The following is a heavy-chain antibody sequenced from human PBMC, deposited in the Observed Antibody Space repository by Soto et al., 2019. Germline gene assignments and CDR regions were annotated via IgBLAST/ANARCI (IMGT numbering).Heavy chain of an antibody. Sequence: QVQLVESGGGVVQPGRSLRLSCAASGFTFSSYGMHWVRQAPGKGLEWVAVIWYDGSNKYYADSVKGRFTISRDNSKNTLYLQMNSLRAEDTAVYYCARDGSAYCGGDCYSYYFDYWGQGTLVTVSS. J-gene: IGHJ4*02. D-gene: IGHD2-21*02. CDR1: GFTFSSYG. V-gene: IGHV3-33*01. CDR2: IWYDGSNK. CDR3: ARDGSAYCGGDCYSYYFDY.